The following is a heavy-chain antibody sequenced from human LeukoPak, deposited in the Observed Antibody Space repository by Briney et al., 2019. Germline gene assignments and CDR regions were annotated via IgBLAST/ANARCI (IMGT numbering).Heavy chain of an antibody. D-gene: IGHD3-22*01. CDR1: GFTFSSYA. CDR2: ISGSGGST. J-gene: IGHJ5*02. CDR3: AKLPRSSGLPSS. Sequence: PGGSLRLSCAASGFTFSSYAMNWVRQAPGKGLEWVSAISGSGGSTYYADSVKGRFTISRDNSKDTLFLQMNSLRAEDTALYYCAKLPRSSGLPSSWGQGTLDTVSS. V-gene: IGHV3-23*01.